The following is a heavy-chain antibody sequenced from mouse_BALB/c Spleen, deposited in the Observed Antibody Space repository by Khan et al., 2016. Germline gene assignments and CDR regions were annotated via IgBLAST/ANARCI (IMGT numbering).Heavy chain of an antibody. V-gene: IGHV5-4*02. CDR2: ISDGGSYT. D-gene: IGHD2-4*01. CDR1: GFTFSDYY. CDR3: AREGLRRGFAY. J-gene: IGHJ3*01. Sequence: EVELVEPGGGLVKPGGSLKLSCAASGFTFSDYYMYWVRQTPEKRLEWVATISDGGSYTYYPDGVKGRFTISRDNAKNNLYLQMSSLKSEDTAMYYCAREGLRRGFAYWGQGTLVAVSA.